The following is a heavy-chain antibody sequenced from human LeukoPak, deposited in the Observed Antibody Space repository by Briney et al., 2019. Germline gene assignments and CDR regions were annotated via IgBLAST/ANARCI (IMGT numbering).Heavy chain of an antibody. D-gene: IGHD4-17*01. CDR1: GFTVSSNY. J-gene: IGHJ4*02. V-gene: IGHV3-66*01. CDR3: ARGGGLHDYGDYGDY. CDR2: IYSGGST. Sequence: GGSLRLSCAASGFTVSSNYVSWVRQAPGKGLEWVSVIYSGGSTYYADSVKGRFTISRDNSKNTLYLQMNSLRAEDTAVYYCARGGGLHDYGDYGDYWGQGTLVTVSS.